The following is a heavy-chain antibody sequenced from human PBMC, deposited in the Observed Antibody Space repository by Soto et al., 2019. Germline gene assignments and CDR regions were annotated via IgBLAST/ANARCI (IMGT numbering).Heavy chain of an antibody. Sequence: SETLSLTCAVSGGSVTSGSYCWGWIRQPPGKGLEWIGGMYYRGSTYHNPSLKSRVTISVDTSKNQFSLNLSSVTASDTAVYYCARGHPTVTTNSTPRRWFDPWGQGTLVTVSS. CDR3: ARGHPTVTTNSTPRRWFDP. CDR2: MYYRGST. J-gene: IGHJ5*02. D-gene: IGHD4-17*01. CDR1: GGSVTSGSYC. V-gene: IGHV4-39*02.